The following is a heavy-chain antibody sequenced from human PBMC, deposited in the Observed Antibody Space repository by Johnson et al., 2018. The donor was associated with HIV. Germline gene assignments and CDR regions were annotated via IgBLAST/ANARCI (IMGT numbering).Heavy chain of an antibody. D-gene: IGHD4-23*01. J-gene: IGHJ3*02. CDR3: AKSPGKDYGGNSGAFDI. CDR2: IYSGGDT. Sequence: VQLVESGGGLVQPGGSLRLSCAPSTFSVSSNSMTWVRQAPGKGLEWISVIYSGGDTYYADSVRGRFTISRDNSKSALFLQMNSLRAEDTAVYYCAKSPGKDYGGNSGAFDIWGQGTMVTVSS. V-gene: IGHV3-66*01. CDR1: TFSVSSNS.